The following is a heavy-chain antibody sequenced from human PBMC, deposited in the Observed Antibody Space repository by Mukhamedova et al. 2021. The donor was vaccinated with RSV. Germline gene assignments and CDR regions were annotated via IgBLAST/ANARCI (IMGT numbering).Heavy chain of an antibody. V-gene: IGHV3-11*01. D-gene: IGHD5-18*01. J-gene: IGHJ4*02. CDR2: ISSSGSTX. CDR3: ARVRGYSYGYLDY. Sequence: VSYISSSGSTXYYXXXXKRRXXXSXXXAKNSLYLQMNXXRAEDTAVYYCARVRGYSYGYLDYWGQGTLVTVSS.